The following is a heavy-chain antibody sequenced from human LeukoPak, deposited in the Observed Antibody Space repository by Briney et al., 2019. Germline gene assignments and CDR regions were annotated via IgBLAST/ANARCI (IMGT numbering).Heavy chain of an antibody. V-gene: IGHV3-30*18. D-gene: IGHD3-22*01. CDR3: AKDKWSYYDSSGFFDY. J-gene: IGHJ4*02. CDR1: GFTFSSYG. Sequence: GGSLRLSCAASGFTFSSYGTHWVRQAPGKGLEWVAVISYDGSNKYYADSVKGRFTISRDNSKNTLYLQMNSLRAEDTAVYYCAKDKWSYYDSSGFFDYWGQGTLVTVSS. CDR2: ISYDGSNK.